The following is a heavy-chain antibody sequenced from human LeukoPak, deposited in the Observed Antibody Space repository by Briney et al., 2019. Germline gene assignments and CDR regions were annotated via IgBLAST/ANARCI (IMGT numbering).Heavy chain of an antibody. CDR3: ARRGATPNYYYYYYMDV. CDR1: GFTFSSYA. CDR2: ISSSGSTI. Sequence: GGSLRLSCAASGFTFSSYAMSWIRQAPGKGLEGVSYISSSGSTIYYADSVKGRFTISRDNAKNSLYLQMNSLRAEDTAVYYCARRGATPNYYYYYYMDVWGKGTTVTVSS. J-gene: IGHJ6*03. V-gene: IGHV3-11*04. D-gene: IGHD1-26*01.